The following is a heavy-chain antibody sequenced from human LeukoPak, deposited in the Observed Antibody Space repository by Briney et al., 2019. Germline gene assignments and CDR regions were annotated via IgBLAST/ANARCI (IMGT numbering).Heavy chain of an antibody. D-gene: IGHD6-6*01. CDR3: ARDYSSSPPRTFDY. J-gene: IGHJ4*02. V-gene: IGHV1-2*02. Sequence: ASVKVSCKASGYTFTAYYIHWVRQAPGQGLEWMGWISPNSGGTNYAPKFQGRVTMTRDTSISTAYMELSSLRSDDTAVYYCARDYSSSPPRTFDYWGRGALATVSS. CDR1: GYTFTAYY. CDR2: ISPNSGGT.